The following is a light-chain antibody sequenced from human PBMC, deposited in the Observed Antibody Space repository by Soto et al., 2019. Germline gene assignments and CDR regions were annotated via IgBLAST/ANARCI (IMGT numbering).Light chain of an antibody. Sequence: QSALTQPRSVSGSPGQSVTISCTGTSSDVGGYDYVSWYQQHPGKAPKLMIYDVSKRPSGVPDRFSGSKSGNTASLTISGLQAEDEADYFCCSCAGSYTSPYIFGTGTQLTVL. CDR3: CSCAGSYTSPYI. V-gene: IGLV2-11*01. CDR2: DVS. J-gene: IGLJ1*01. CDR1: SSDVGGYDY.